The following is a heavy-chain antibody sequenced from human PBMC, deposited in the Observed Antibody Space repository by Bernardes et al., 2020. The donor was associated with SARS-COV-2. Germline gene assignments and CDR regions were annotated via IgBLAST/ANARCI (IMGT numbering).Heavy chain of an antibody. CDR1: GFTFRSYW. V-gene: IGHV3-7*03. Sequence: SLRLSCAASGFTFRSYWMSWVRQAPGKGLEWVANLDQDGSEKYYVDSVKGRFTISRDNAKNSLYLQMDSLRAEDTAVYYCARGAPQDYWGQGILVTVSS. CDR2: LDQDGSEK. J-gene: IGHJ4*02. CDR3: ARGAPQDY.